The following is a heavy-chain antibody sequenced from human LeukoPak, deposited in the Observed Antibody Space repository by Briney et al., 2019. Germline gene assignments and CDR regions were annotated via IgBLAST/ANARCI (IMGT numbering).Heavy chain of an antibody. CDR3: ARDSGNSDCFDY. V-gene: IGHV1-69*05. Sequence: GASVRVSCKASGGTLSSYAISWVRQAPGQGLEWMGGIIPIFGTANYAQKFQGRVTITTDESTSTAYMELSSLRSEDTAVYYCARDSGNSDCFDYWGQGTLVTVSS. CDR1: GGTLSSYA. J-gene: IGHJ4*02. CDR2: IIPIFGTA. D-gene: IGHD4-23*01.